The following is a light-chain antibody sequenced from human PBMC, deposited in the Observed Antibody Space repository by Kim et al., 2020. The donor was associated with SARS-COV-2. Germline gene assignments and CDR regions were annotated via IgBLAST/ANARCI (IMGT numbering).Light chain of an antibody. J-gene: IGLJ3*02. Sequence: QLVLTQSPSASASLGASVRPTCTLSSGHTNYAIAWHQQQPEKGPRYLMKLNSDGSHTKGDGIPDRFSGSSSGAERYLTISSLQSEDEADYYCQTWGTGIHGVFGGGTQLTVL. CDR1: SGHTNYA. V-gene: IGLV4-69*01. CDR3: QTWGTGIHGV. CDR2: LNSDGSH.